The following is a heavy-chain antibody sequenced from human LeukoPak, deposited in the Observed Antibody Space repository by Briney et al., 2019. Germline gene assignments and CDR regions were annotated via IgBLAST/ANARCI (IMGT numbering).Heavy chain of an antibody. CDR2: IIPILGTT. D-gene: IGHD3-22*01. Sequence: ASVKVSCKASGYTFTSYGISWVRQAPGQGLEWMGGIIPILGTTNYAQKFQGRVTITADESTSTLYMELRSLRSEDTAIYYCARDDYYDSSAYRENPFDVWGQGTMVTVSS. CDR3: ARDDYYDSSAYRENPFDV. CDR1: GYTFTSYG. V-gene: IGHV1-69*13. J-gene: IGHJ3*01.